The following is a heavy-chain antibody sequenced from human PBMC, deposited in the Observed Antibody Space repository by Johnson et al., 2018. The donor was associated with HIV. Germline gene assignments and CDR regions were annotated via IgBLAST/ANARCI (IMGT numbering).Heavy chain of an antibody. V-gene: IGHV3-7*05. J-gene: IGHJ3*02. CDR2: IKQDGSEK. CDR1: GFTFTYAW. D-gene: IGHD2-21*01. CDR3: VRDDGSDFEAFDI. Sequence: VQLVESGGGLVKPGGSLRLSCAASGFTFTYAWMSWVRQAPGKGLEWVADIKQDGSEKYYLDPVKGRFPISRDNARKSLYLQMNNLRAEDTAVYYCVRDDGSDFEAFDIWGLGTMVTVSS.